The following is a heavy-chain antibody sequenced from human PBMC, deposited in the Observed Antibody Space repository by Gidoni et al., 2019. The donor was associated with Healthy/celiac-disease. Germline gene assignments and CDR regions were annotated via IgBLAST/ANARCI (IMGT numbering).Heavy chain of an antibody. CDR1: GGSISSSSYY. J-gene: IGHJ3*02. V-gene: IGHV4-39*01. D-gene: IGHD3-10*01. CDR3: ATDHQNYYGSGSHDAFDI. CDR2: IYYSGST. Sequence: QLQLQESGPGLVKPSETLSLTCTVSGGSISSSSYYWGWIRQPPGKGLEWIGSIYYSGSTYYNPSLKSRVTISVDTSKNQFSLKLSSVTAADTAVYYCATDHQNYYGSGSHDAFDIWGQGTMVTVSS.